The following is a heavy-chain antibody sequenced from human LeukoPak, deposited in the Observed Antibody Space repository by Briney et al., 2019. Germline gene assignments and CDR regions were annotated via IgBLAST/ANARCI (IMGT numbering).Heavy chain of an antibody. J-gene: IGHJ5*02. CDR1: GYTFTGYY. CDR2: INPNSGGT. CDR3: GLYSSGLFDP. D-gene: IGHD6-19*01. Sequence: ASVKVSCKASGYTFTGYYMHWVRQAPGQGLEYMGWINPNSGGTNYVQKFQGRVTMTRDTSISTAYMELSRLRSDDTAVYYCGLYSSGLFDPWGQGTLVTVSS. V-gene: IGHV1-2*02.